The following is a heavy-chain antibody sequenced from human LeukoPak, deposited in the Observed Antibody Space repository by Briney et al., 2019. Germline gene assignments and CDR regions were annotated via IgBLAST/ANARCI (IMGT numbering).Heavy chain of an antibody. D-gene: IGHD2-21*02. CDR1: GGSISSSSYY. J-gene: IGHJ4*02. Sequence: SETLSLTCTVSGGSISSSSYYWGWIRQPPGKGLEWIGSIYYSGSTYYNPSLKSRVTISVDTSKNQFSLKLSSVTAADTAVYYCASCGGDCYDEYDYWGQGTLVTVSS. V-gene: IGHV4-39*07. CDR3: ASCGGDCYDEYDY. CDR2: IYYSGST.